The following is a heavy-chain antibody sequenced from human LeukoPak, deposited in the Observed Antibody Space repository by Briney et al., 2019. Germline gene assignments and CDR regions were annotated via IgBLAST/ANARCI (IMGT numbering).Heavy chain of an antibody. CDR1: GLTFSSYS. D-gene: IGHD3-16*01. CDR2: ISGSGGST. J-gene: IGHJ4*02. CDR3: AKDLMIDY. V-gene: IGHV3-23*01. Sequence: VGSLRLSCAASGLTFSSYSMNWVRQAPGKGLEWVSAISGSGGSTYYADSVKGRFTISRDNSKNTLYLQMNSLRAEDTAVYYCAKDLMIDYWGQGTLVTVSS.